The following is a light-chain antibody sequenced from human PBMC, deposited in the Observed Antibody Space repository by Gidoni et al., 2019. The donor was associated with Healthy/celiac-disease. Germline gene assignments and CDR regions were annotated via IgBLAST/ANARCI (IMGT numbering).Light chain of an antibody. CDR3: MQGTHWPPWT. CDR1: QRLVHSDGNTY. Sequence: VVMPQSQLPLPVTLGQPAPISCRSSQRLVHSDGNTYLNWFQQRPGHSPRRLIYKVSNRDSGVPDSFSGGGSGTDYTLKISRVEAEDDGVYYCMQGTHWPPWTFGQGTKVEIK. J-gene: IGKJ1*01. CDR2: KVS. V-gene: IGKV2-30*02.